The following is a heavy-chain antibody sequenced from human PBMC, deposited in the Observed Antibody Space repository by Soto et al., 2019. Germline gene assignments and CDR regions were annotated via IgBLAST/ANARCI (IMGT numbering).Heavy chain of an antibody. CDR1: GFTFSSYD. V-gene: IGHV3-13*01. CDR2: IGTAGDT. D-gene: IGHD6-13*01. CDR3: ARGRYGIAAAGSFDY. Sequence: VQLVESGGGLVQPGGSLRLSCAASGFTFSSYDMHWVRQATGKGLEWVSAIGTAGDTYYPGSVKGRFTISRENAKNSLYLQMNSLRAEDTAVYYCARGRYGIAAAGSFDYWGQGTLVTVSS. J-gene: IGHJ4*02.